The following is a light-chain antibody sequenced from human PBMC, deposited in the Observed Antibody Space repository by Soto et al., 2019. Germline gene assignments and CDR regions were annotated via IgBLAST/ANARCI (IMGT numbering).Light chain of an antibody. V-gene: IGKV3-20*01. J-gene: IGKJ1*01. CDR1: QRVGSSF. CDR2: GAS. Sequence: EIVLTQSPGTLSLSPGEGATVSCRASQRVGSSFLAWFQHKPGEAPWLVIYGASSRATGIPDRLRGGGSGKDFPLSISRLEPEAFAVYYCHQYGSSQTFGQGTKVDIK. CDR3: HQYGSSQT.